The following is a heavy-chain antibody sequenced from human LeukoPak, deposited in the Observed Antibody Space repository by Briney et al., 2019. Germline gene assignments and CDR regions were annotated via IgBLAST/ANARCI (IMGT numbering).Heavy chain of an antibody. D-gene: IGHD3-22*01. V-gene: IGHV4-4*02. J-gene: IGHJ4*02. CDR2: MYLSGTT. Sequence: SGTLSLTCTVSGDSINSLDLWSWVHQPPGKGLEWIGEMYLSGTTHSNPSVKSRVTISIDKSKNQFFLNLSSVTAADTAVYYCAGLVGRYSSGLYYYYFDYWGQGTLVTVSS. CDR3: AGLVGRYSSGLYYYYFDY. CDR1: GDSINSLDL.